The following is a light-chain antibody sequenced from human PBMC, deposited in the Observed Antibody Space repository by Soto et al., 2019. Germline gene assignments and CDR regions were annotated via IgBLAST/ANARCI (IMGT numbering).Light chain of an antibody. CDR1: SSDVGGYNY. CDR2: EVS. V-gene: IGLV2-14*01. Sequence: QSALTQPASVSGSPGQSITISCTGTSSDVGGYNYVSWYQQHPGKAPKLMIFEVSNRPSGVSNRFSGSKSGNTASLTISGLQAEDEADYYCSSYRIFGGGTKLTVL. J-gene: IGLJ2*01. CDR3: SSYRI.